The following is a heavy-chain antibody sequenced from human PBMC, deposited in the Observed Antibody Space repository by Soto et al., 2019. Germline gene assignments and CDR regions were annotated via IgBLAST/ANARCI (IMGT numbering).Heavy chain of an antibody. CDR1: GFAVSATY. V-gene: IGHV3-53*01. J-gene: IGHJ6*02. CDR2: LTANGKT. Sequence: GGSLRLSCVVSGFAVSATYISWVRQAPGQGLEWVSVLTANGKTIYADAVKGRFTVSREISKNTVYLQLNSVTVEDTGLYYCARDALGLDVWGQGTTVTVSS. CDR3: ARDALGLDV.